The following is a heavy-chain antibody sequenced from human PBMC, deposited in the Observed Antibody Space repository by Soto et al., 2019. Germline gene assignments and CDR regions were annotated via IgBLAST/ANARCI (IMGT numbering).Heavy chain of an antibody. V-gene: IGHV1-18*04. CDR2: ISAYNGNT. Sequence: ASVKVSCKASGYTFTSYGISWVRQAPGQGLEWMGWISAYNGNTNYAQKLQGRVTMTTDTSTSTAYMELRSLRSDDTAVYYCARNTIFGVVTQPDYWSQGTLVTVSS. J-gene: IGHJ4*02. CDR1: GYTFTSYG. D-gene: IGHD3-3*01. CDR3: ARNTIFGVVTQPDY.